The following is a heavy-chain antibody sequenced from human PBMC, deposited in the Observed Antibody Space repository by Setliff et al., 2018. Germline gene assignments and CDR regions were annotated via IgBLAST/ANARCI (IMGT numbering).Heavy chain of an antibody. CDR3: AKRGDTRTFDY. D-gene: IGHD5-18*01. Sequence: PGGSLRLSCAASGFTFSSYAMSWVRQAPGKGLEWVSAISGSGGSTYYADSVKGRFTMSRDISKNTVYLHMTSLRAEDTAMYYCAKRGDTRTFDYWGQGTLVTVSS. V-gene: IGHV3-23*01. CDR2: ISGSGGST. J-gene: IGHJ4*02. CDR1: GFTFSSYA.